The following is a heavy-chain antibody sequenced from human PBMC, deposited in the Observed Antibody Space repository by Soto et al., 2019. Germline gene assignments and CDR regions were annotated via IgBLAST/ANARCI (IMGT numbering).Heavy chain of an antibody. V-gene: IGHV5-51*01. CDR2: IFPGDSDT. CDR3: ARQSGMDV. Sequence: GESLKISCKTSGYNFAGYWIGWVRQMPGKGLEWLGIIFPGDSDTKYSPSFQGQVIISADKSIRTAYLQWSSLKASDTAIYYCARQSGMDVWGQGTTVTVSS. CDR1: GYNFAGYW. J-gene: IGHJ6*02. D-gene: IGHD5-12*01.